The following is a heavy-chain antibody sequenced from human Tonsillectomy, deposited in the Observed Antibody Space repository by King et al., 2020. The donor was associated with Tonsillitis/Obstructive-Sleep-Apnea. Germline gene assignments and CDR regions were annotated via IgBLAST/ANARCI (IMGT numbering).Heavy chain of an antibody. Sequence: VQLVESGAEVKKPGESLKISCKGSXXSFSSXWIGWVRQMPGKXLEWMGIIYPGDSDTRYSPSFQGQVTISDDKSISTAYLQWSSLKASXTAIYYCARXXXEXXXLDXXXXGXXTLVTV. J-gene: IGHJ4*01. CDR3: ARXXXEXXXLDXXX. CDR2: IYPGDSDT. D-gene: IGHD1-26*01. CDR1: XXSFSSXW. V-gene: IGHV5-51*01.